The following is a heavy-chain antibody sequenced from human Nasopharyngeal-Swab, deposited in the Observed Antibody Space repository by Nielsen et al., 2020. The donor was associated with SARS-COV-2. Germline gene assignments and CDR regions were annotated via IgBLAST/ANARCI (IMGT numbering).Heavy chain of an antibody. Sequence: ASVKVSCKASGYTFTGYYMHWVRQAPGQGLEWMGWINPNSGGTNYAQKFQGWVTMTRDTSISTAYMELSRLRSDDTVVYYCARERRIVATILSDYYYGMDVWGQGTTVTVSS. D-gene: IGHD5-12*01. CDR2: INPNSGGT. CDR3: ARERRIVATILSDYYYGMDV. V-gene: IGHV1-2*04. CDR1: GYTFTGYY. J-gene: IGHJ6*02.